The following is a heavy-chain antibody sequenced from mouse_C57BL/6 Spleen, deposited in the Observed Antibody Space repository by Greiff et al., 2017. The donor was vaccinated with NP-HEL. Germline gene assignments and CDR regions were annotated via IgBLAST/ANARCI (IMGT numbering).Heavy chain of an antibody. Sequence: QVQLQQSGAELVKPGASVKMSCKASGYTFTSYWITWVKQRPGQGLEWIGDIYPGSGSTNYNEKFKSKATLTVDTSSSTAYMQLSSLTSEDSAVYYCARREVWLRRDYAMDYWGQGTSVTVSS. CDR2: IYPGSGST. CDR3: ARREVWLRRDYAMDY. D-gene: IGHD2-2*01. J-gene: IGHJ4*01. V-gene: IGHV1-55*01. CDR1: GYTFTSYW.